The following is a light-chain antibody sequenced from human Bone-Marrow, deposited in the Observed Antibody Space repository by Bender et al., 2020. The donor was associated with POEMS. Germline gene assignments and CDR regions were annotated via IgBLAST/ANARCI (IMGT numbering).Light chain of an antibody. J-gene: IGLJ1*01. Sequence: QSALTQPASVSGSPGQSITISCAGTSSDVGGYNLVSWYQQHPGKAPRLIISDVNERPSGVSNRFSGSKSGNTASLTISGLQAEDEADYYCCSYADSSTLVFGTGTKVTVL. V-gene: IGLV2-23*02. CDR1: SSDVGGYNL. CDR2: DVN. CDR3: CSYADSSTLV.